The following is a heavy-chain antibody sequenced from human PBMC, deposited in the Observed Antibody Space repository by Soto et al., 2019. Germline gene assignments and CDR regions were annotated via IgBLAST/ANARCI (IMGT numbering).Heavy chain of an antibody. D-gene: IGHD2-8*01. CDR2: IKQDGGEE. V-gene: IGHV3-7*01. CDR3: ARVKYECRGPTKCRAFDL. CDR1: GFIFSDYS. Sequence: PGGSLRLSCAASGFIFSDYSMSWVRQSPARGLEGVANIKQDGGEEDYVDSVKGRLTISRDNAKNSLYLQMNSLRAEDTAVYYCARVKYECRGPTKCRAFDLWGQAIMVTVSS. J-gene: IGHJ3*01.